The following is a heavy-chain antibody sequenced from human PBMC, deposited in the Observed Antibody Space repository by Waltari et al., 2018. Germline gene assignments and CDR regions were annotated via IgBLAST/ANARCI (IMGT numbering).Heavy chain of an antibody. V-gene: IGHV3-9*01. CDR2: ISWNSGSI. J-gene: IGHJ4*02. CDR1: GFTFDDYA. Sequence: EVQLVESGGGLVQPGRSLSLPCSASGFTFDDYAMHWVSQAPGKGMEWVSGISWNSGSIGYADSVKGRFTISRDNAKNSLYLQMNSLRAEDTALYYCAKDKAAVAGHFDYWGQGTLVTVSS. CDR3: AKDKAAVAGHFDY. D-gene: IGHD6-19*01.